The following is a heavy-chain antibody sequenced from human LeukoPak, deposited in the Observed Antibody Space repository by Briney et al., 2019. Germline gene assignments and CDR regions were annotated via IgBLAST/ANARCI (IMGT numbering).Heavy chain of an antibody. CDR2: ITYDGSKT. CDR3: ARDVISRQMITLGLGF. CDR1: GFTFSSYA. J-gene: IGHJ4*02. Sequence: PGRSLRLSCVTSGFTFSSYAFSWVRQAPGKGLEWVSVITYDGSKTYYADSVKGRFTISRDTSNKTLYLEMNSLRVDDTAVYYCARDVISRQMITLGLGFWGQGTLVTASS. D-gene: IGHD1-20*01. V-gene: IGHV3-30*04.